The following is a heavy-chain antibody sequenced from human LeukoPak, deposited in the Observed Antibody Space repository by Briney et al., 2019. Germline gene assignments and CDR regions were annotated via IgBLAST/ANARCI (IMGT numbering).Heavy chain of an antibody. Sequence: GGSLRLTCAASGFSVSSTYMSWVRQAPGKGLECVSLIYTSGSTFYADSVMGRFTISRDNSKNTLFLQMNSLRAEDSAVYYCTRDRAGTQSWVEFDLWGQGTLVTVSS. J-gene: IGHJ5*02. D-gene: IGHD3-10*01. V-gene: IGHV3-66*03. CDR3: TRDRAGTQSWVEFDL. CDR2: IYTSGST. CDR1: GFSVSSTY.